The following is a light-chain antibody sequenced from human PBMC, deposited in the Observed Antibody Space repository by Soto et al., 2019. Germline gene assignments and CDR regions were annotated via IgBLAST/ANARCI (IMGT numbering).Light chain of an antibody. Sequence: TVLTQSPATLSLSPGDRATLSCRASQTISTFLAWYQHKPGQTPRLLIYDASSRAAGVPSRFRGSGSGADFSHTIVSLEPEDSAIYYCQHRSGWWTFGQGTKV. CDR1: QTISTF. J-gene: IGKJ1*01. CDR2: DAS. CDR3: QHRSGWWT. V-gene: IGKV3-11*01.